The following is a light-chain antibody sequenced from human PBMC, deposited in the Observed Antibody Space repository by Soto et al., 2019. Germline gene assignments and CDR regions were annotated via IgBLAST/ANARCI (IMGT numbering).Light chain of an antibody. Sequence: NFMLTQPHSVSESPGKTVTISCTRSSGSIASNYVQWYQQRPGSAPTTVIYEDNQRPSGVPDRFSGSIDSSSNSASLTISGLKTEDEADHYCQSYDSSVWVFGGGTKVTVL. CDR2: EDN. CDR3: QSYDSSVWV. V-gene: IGLV6-57*04. CDR1: SGSIASNY. J-gene: IGLJ3*02.